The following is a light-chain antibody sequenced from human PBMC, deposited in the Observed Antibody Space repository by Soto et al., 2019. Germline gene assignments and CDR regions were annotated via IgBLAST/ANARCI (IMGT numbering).Light chain of an antibody. Sequence: QSVLTQQPSVSGAPGQRVTISCTGSSSNIGAGYDVHWYQQLPGTAPKLLIYGNSNRPSGVPDRFSGSKSGTSASLAITGLQAEDEADYYCQSYDSSLSGCVFGSGTKVIVL. CDR2: GNS. J-gene: IGLJ1*01. CDR1: SSNIGAGYD. V-gene: IGLV1-40*01. CDR3: QSYDSSLSGCV.